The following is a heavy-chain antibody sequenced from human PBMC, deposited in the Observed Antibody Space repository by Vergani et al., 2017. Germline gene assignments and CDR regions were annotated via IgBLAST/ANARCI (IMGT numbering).Heavy chain of an antibody. CDR1: GFSLSNARMG. J-gene: IGHJ4*02. D-gene: IGHD3-9*01. CDR3: ARISYDILTVSVRAYDY. Sequence: QVTLKESGPVLVKPTETLTLTCTVSGFSLSNARMGVSWIRQPPGKALEWLAHIFSNDEKSYSTSLKSRLTISKDTSKRQVVLTMTNMDPVDTATYYCARISYDILTVSVRAYDYWGQGTLVTVSS. V-gene: IGHV2-26*01. CDR2: IFSNDEK.